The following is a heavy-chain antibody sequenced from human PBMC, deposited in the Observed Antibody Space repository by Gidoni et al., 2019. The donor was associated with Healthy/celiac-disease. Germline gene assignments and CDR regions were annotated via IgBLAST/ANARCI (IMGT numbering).Heavy chain of an antibody. V-gene: IGHV4-39*01. CDR1: AGSISTSSSY. CDR3: ARHRFLNGIAAAGTFPGFWFDP. CDR2: IYYSGST. D-gene: IGHD6-13*01. J-gene: IGHJ5*02. Sequence: QLQLQVSRPGLVKPSETLSLTCTVSAGSISTSSSYSGWFRQPPGKGLEWIGSIYYSGSTYYNPSLKSRVTISVDTSKNQFSLKLSSVTAADTAVYYCARHRFLNGIAAAGTFPGFWFDPWGQGTLVTVSS.